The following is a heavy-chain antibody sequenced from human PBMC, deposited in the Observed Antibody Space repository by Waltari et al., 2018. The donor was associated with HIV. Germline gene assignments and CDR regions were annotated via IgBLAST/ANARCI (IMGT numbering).Heavy chain of an antibody. CDR1: GFTFDDCP. J-gene: IGHJ3*02. CDR2: SSGNSGST. CDR3: AKDIKAKSGAFDI. D-gene: IGHD3-10*01. Sequence: EVQLVESGGGLVQPGRSLRLSCAASGFTFDDCPLHWVRQAPGKGVEWVSGSSGNSGSTGYADSVKGRFTISRDNAKNSLYLQMNSLRAEDTALYYCAKDIKAKSGAFDIWGQGTMVTVSS. V-gene: IGHV3-9*01.